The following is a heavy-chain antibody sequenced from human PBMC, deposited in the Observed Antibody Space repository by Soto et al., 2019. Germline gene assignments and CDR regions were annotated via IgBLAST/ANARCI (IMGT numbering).Heavy chain of an antibody. CDR2: IYYSGST. CDR3: ARGPTPGLWELKGFDY. CDR1: GGSISSYY. D-gene: IGHD1-26*01. J-gene: IGHJ4*02. V-gene: IGHV4-59*12. Sequence: ETLSLTGPVSGGSISSYYWSWIRQPPGKGLEWIGYIYYSGSTNYNPSLKSRVTISVDTSKNQFSLKLSSVTAADTAVYYCARGPTPGLWELKGFDYWGQGTLVTVYS.